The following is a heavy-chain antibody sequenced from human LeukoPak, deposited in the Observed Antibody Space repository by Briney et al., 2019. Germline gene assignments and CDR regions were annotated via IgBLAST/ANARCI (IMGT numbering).Heavy chain of an antibody. D-gene: IGHD3-3*01. Sequence: PGGSLRLSCAASGFSVSRTYMSWIRQPPGKGLEWIGYIYYSGSTNYNPSLKSRVTISVDTSKNQFSLKLSSVTAADTAVYYCARGAQYYDFWSGYYPGLNYFDYWGQGTLVTVSS. CDR1: GFSVSRTY. CDR2: IYYSGST. CDR3: ARGAQYYDFWSGYYPGLNYFDY. J-gene: IGHJ4*02. V-gene: IGHV4-59*02.